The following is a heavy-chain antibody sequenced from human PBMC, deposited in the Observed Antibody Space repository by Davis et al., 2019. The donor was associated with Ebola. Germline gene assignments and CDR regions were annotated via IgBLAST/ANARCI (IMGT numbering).Heavy chain of an antibody. J-gene: IGHJ3*02. CDR3: ARLTAPSSGSYYLFAFDI. CDR2: INPGDSNT. CDR1: GYGFSSYW. Sequence: GESLKISCKGSGYGFSSYWIGWVRQMPGKGLEWMGIINPGDSNTRYSPSFQGQVTISADKSSSTAYLQWSSLKASDTAMYYCARLTAPSSGSYYLFAFDIWGQGTMVTVSS. V-gene: IGHV5-51*01. D-gene: IGHD1-26*01.